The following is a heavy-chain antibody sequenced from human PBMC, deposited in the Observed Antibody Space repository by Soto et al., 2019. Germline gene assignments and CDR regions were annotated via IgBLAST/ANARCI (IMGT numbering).Heavy chain of an antibody. J-gene: IGHJ4*02. Sequence: GGSLRLSCAASGFTLSSYGMHWVRQAPGKGLEWVAVISYDGSNKYYADSVKGRFTISRDNSKDTLYLQMNSLRAEDTAVYYCAKDPSGDYSSGQFSSYYFDYWGQGTLVTVSS. CDR1: GFTLSSYG. CDR2: ISYDGSNK. CDR3: AKDPSGDYSSGQFSSYYFDY. V-gene: IGHV3-30*18. D-gene: IGHD6-19*01.